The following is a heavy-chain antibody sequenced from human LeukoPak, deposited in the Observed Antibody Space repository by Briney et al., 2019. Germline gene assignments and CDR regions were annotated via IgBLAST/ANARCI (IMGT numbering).Heavy chain of an antibody. CDR1: RFTLSSYS. D-gene: IGHD3-22*01. J-gene: IGHJ4*02. Sequence: GGSLRLSCAPDRFTLSSYSTDWVRPVQGTELDWVSSTSTSSSYIYYADSVKGRFTISRDNAKNSLYLQMNSLRAEDTAVYYCARDRYYYDSSGYYLSRPRSNYYFDYWGQGTLVTVSS. V-gene: IGHV3-21*01. CDR2: TSTSSSYI. CDR3: ARDRYYYDSSGYYLSRPRSNYYFDY.